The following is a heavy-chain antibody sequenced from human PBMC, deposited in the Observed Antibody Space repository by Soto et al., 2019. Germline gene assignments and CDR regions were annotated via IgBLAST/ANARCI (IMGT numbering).Heavy chain of an antibody. V-gene: IGHV4-34*01. Sequence: SETLSLTCAVYGGSFSGYYWTWIRQPPGKGLEWIGEINHSGSTNYNPSLKSRVTISVDTSKNQFSLKLSSVTAADTAVYYCARAYGSGKNKAHYYYYMDVWGKGTTVTVSS. CDR2: INHSGST. J-gene: IGHJ6*03. CDR3: ARAYGSGKNKAHYYYYMDV. D-gene: IGHD3-10*01. CDR1: GGSFSGYY.